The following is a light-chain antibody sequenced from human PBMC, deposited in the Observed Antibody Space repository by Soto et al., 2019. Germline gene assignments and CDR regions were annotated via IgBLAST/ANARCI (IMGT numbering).Light chain of an antibody. CDR1: SSNIGAGYD. Sequence: QAVVTQPPSVSGAPGQRVTISCTGSSSNIGAGYDVHWYQQLPGTAPKLLIYGNSNRPSGVPDRFSGSKSGTSASLAITGLRAEDEADYYCQSYDSSLSGYVFGTGTKLTVL. CDR3: QSYDSSLSGYV. CDR2: GNS. J-gene: IGLJ1*01. V-gene: IGLV1-40*01.